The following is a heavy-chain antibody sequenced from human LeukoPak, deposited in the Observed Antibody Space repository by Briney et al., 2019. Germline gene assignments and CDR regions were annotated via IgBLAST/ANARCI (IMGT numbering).Heavy chain of an antibody. CDR3: VKFGFTGTSFDY. D-gene: IGHD3-16*01. J-gene: IGHJ4*02. CDR2: ISWNSGSI. CDR1: GFTFDDYA. Sequence: GGSLRLSCAASGFTFDDYAMHWVRQAPGKGLEWVSGISWNSGSIGYADSMKGRFTISRDNSKNMVYLQMNSLRAEDTAVFYCVKFGFTGTSFDYWGQGTLVTVSS. V-gene: IGHV3-9*01.